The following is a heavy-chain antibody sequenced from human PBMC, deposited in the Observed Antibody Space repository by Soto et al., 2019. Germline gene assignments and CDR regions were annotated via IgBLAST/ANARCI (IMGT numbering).Heavy chain of an antibody. Sequence: QVQLQESGPGLVKPSGTLSLTCAVSGGSISTSNWWSWVRQPPGKGLEWIGEVYRTGSTTYNPSLESRLTISVDKSKNQFSLKLTSVTAADTAVYYCARARATIAAAAIFDCWGQGTLLTVSS. CDR2: VYRTGST. D-gene: IGHD6-13*01. CDR3: ARARATIAAAAIFDC. J-gene: IGHJ4*02. CDR1: GGSISTSNW. V-gene: IGHV4-4*02.